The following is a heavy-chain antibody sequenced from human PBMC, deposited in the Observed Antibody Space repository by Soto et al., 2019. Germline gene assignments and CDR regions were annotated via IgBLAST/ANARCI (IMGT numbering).Heavy chain of an antibody. CDR3: ASSSRGYSSSWPNVYYYKGMDV. V-gene: IGHV3-30*03. CDR2: ISYDGSNK. D-gene: IGHD6-13*01. Sequence: HPGGYLRLSCAASGFTFSSYGMHWVRQAPGKGLEWVAVISYDGSNKYYADSVKGRFTISRDNSKNTLYLQMNSLRAEDTAVYYCASSSRGYSSSWPNVYYYKGMDVWGKGTTVTVSS. J-gene: IGHJ6*04. CDR1: GFTFSSYG.